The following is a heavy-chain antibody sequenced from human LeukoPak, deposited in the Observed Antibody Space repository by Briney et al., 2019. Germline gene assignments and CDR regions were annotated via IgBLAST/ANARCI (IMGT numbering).Heavy chain of an antibody. CDR1: GGSFSGYY. Sequence: PSETLSLTCAVYGGSFSGYYWSWTRQPPGKGLEWIGYIYYSGSTNYNPSLKSRVTISVDTSKNQFSLKLSSVTAADTAVYYCARGRYSIDPWGQGTLVTVSS. D-gene: IGHD6-13*01. CDR3: ARGRYSIDP. CDR2: IYYSGST. J-gene: IGHJ5*02. V-gene: IGHV4-59*01.